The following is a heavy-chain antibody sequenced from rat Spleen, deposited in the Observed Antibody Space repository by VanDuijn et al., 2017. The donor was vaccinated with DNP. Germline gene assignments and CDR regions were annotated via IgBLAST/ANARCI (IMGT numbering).Heavy chain of an antibody. V-gene: IGHV5-7*01. CDR2: ISSGGDSA. CDR1: GLTFSHYG. J-gene: IGHJ2*01. D-gene: IGHD1-10*01. Sequence: EVQVVQSGGGLVQPGRSLKLSCAVSGLTFSHYGMAWVRQAPKKGLEWVATISSGGDSAYYRDSVKGRFTLSRDNAKRTLYLQMDSLRSEDTATYYCATHNNYFDYWGQGVMVTVSS. CDR3: ATHNNYFDY.